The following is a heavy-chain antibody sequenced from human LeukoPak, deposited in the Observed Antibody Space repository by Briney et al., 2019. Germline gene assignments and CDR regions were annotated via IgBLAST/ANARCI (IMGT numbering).Heavy chain of an antibody. V-gene: IGHV3-15*01. CDR3: TTEAIGWFGELLGY. CDR2: IKSKTDGGTT. J-gene: IGHJ4*02. Sequence: GGSLRLSCAASGFTFSNAWMSWVRQAPGKGLEWVGRIKSKTDGGTTDYAAPVKGRFTISRDDSKNTLYLQMNSLKTEDTAVYYCTTEAIGWFGELLGYWGQGTLVTVSS. D-gene: IGHD3-10*01. CDR1: GFTFSNAW.